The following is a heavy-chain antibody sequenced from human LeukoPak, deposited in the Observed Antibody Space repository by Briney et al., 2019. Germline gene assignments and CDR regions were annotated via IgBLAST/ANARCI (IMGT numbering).Heavy chain of an antibody. Sequence: ASVKVSCKASGYTFTTYDINWVRQATGQGLEWMGWMNPNSGNTGHAQKFQGRVTMTRNTSMSTAYMELNSLRSEDTAVYYCARANYYGSGKKDLDYWGQGTLVTVSS. V-gene: IGHV1-8*01. CDR1: GYTFTTYD. CDR2: MNPNSGNT. D-gene: IGHD3-10*01. CDR3: ARANYYGSGKKDLDY. J-gene: IGHJ4*02.